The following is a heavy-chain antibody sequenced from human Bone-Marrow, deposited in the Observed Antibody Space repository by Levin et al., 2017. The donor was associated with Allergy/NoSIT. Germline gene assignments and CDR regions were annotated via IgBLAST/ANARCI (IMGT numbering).Heavy chain of an antibody. Sequence: ETLSLTCAASGFTISTNYMSWVRQVPGKGLEWVSIIHRGGRKNYADSVKGRFTISRDNYNNTLYLQMNSLRGEDTAIYYGARDDVVATNHWGHATLVIVSS. D-gene: IGHD5-12*01. V-gene: IGHV3-66*01. CDR3: ARDDVVATNH. CDR2: IHRGGRK. J-gene: IGHJ4*01. CDR1: GFTISTNY.